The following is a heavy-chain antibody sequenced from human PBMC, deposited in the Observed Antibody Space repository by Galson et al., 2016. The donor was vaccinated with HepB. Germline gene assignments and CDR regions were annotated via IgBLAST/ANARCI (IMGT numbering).Heavy chain of an antibody. CDR2: IHYSGST. Sequence: ETLSLTCTVSAGSISGYYWSWIRQPPGKGLEWVGYIHYSGSTYYNPSLKSRVTMSIDTSKNQFSLKLSSVTAADTAVYYCARGPYSSGWYPFDPWGQGTLVTVSS. CDR1: AGSISGYY. D-gene: IGHD6-19*01. CDR3: ARGPYSSGWYPFDP. V-gene: IGHV4-59*01. J-gene: IGHJ5*02.